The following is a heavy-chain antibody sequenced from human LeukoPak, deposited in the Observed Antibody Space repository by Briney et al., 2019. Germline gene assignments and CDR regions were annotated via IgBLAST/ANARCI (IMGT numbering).Heavy chain of an antibody. D-gene: IGHD1-26*01. V-gene: IGHV1-46*01. CDR1: GYTFTNYY. CDR2: ITPSGGST. J-gene: IGHJ5*02. Sequence: GASVKVSCKASGYTFTNYYMHWVRQAPGQGLEWLGLITPSGGSTWYAQKFQGRVTMTRDMSTSTDYMELSSLRSEDTAVYYCARDNSVGDYAWWFDPWGQGTLVTVSS. CDR3: ARDNSVGDYAWWFDP.